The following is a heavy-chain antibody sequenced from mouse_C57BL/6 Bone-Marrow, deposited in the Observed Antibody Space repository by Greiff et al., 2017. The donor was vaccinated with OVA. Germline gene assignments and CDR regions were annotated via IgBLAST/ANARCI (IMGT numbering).Heavy chain of an antibody. Sequence: VQLQQSGAELVRPGASVKLSCKASGYTFTSYGISWVKQRTGQGLEWIGEIYPRSGNTYYNEKFKGKATLTVDKSSSTAYMELRSLTSEDSAVYFCAFYDGNCGFAMDYWGQGTSVTVSS. D-gene: IGHD2-1*01. CDR1: GYTFTSYG. J-gene: IGHJ4*01. V-gene: IGHV1-81*01. CDR3: AFYDGNCGFAMDY. CDR2: IYPRSGNT.